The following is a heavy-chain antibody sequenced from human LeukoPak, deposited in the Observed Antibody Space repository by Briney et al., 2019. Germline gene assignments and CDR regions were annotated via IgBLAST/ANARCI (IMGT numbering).Heavy chain of an antibody. V-gene: IGHV4-59*01. D-gene: IGHD2-21*01. CDR3: ARDTGDRYFDY. J-gene: IGHJ4*02. CDR1: GGSISTYY. Sequence: SETLSLTCTVSGGSISTYYWSWTRQPPGKGLEWIGYIHYSGSTDYNPSLKSRLTISVDTSKNQFSLKLSSVTAADTAVYYCARDTGDRYFDYWGQGTLVTVSS. CDR2: IHYSGST.